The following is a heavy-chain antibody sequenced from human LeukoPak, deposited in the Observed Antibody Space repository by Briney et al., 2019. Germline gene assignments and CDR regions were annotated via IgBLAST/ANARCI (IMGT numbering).Heavy chain of an antibody. J-gene: IGHJ6*02. V-gene: IGHV3-20*04. CDR3: ARVPWFGELGRGYYYYYGMDV. CDR2: INWNGGST. Sequence: GGSLRLSCAASGFTFDDYGMSCVRQAPGKGLEWVSGINWNGGSTGYADSVKGRFTISRDNAKNSLYLQMNSLRAEDTALYYCARVPWFGELGRGYYYYYGMDVWGQGTTVTVSS. CDR1: GFTFDDYG. D-gene: IGHD3-10*01.